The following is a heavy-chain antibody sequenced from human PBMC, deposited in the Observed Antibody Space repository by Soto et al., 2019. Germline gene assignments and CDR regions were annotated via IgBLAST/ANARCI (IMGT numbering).Heavy chain of an antibody. CDR3: ARVYWIQLWDWFDP. CDR1: GGSISSYY. CDR2: IYYSGVS. D-gene: IGHD5-18*01. V-gene: IGHV4-59*01. Sequence: SSETLSLTCTVSGGSISSYYWSWIRQPPGKGLEWIGYIYYSGVSKYNPSLMSRVTMSVDQSKNQFSLMMTSVTAADTAVYYCARVYWIQLWDWFDPWGQGTLVTVSS. J-gene: IGHJ5*02.